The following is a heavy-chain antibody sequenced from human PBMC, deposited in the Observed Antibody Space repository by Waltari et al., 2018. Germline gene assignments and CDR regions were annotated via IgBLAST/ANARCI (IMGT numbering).Heavy chain of an antibody. D-gene: IGHD2-21*01. J-gene: IGHJ5*02. CDR3: ARGRDVFANFDYNWFDP. V-gene: IGHV1-8*02. Sequence: QVQLVQSGAEVLKPGASVKVSCQASGSTFLNLEINWGRQAAGQGLEWMGWVNPNSGATAYAQKFQGRITMTWDTSISTAYMELSNLRSDDTAVLYCARGRDVFANFDYNWFDPWGQGTLVTVSS. CDR2: VNPNSGAT. CDR1: GSTFLNLE.